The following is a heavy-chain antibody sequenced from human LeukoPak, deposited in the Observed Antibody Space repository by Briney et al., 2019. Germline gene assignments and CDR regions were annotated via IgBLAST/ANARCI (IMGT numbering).Heavy chain of an antibody. J-gene: IGHJ4*02. V-gene: IGHV3-30*03. D-gene: IGHD4-17*01. Sequence: PGGSLRLSCAASGFTFSSYGMHWVRQAPGKGLEWVAVISHDGSNKYYADSVKGRFTISRDNSKNTLYLQMNSLRAEDTAVYYCARAGRADGDYHYFDYWGQGTLVTVSS. CDR1: GFTFSSYG. CDR3: ARAGRADGDYHYFDY. CDR2: ISHDGSNK.